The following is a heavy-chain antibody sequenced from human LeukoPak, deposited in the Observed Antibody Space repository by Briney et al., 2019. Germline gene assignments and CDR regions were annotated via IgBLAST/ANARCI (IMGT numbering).Heavy chain of an antibody. Sequence: ASETLSLTCTVSGGSISSSSYYWGWIRQPPGKGLEWIGSIYYSGSTYYNPSLKSRVTISVDTSKNQFSLKLSSVTAADTAVYYCARQKTGYCSGGSCYRSPPNSGWFDPWGQGTLVTVS. CDR3: ARQKTGYCSGGSCYRSPPNSGWFDP. V-gene: IGHV4-39*01. J-gene: IGHJ5*02. D-gene: IGHD2-15*01. CDR1: GGSISSSSYY. CDR2: IYYSGST.